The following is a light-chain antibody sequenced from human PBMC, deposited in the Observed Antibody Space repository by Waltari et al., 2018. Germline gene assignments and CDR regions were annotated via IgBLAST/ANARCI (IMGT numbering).Light chain of an antibody. J-gene: IGLJ3*02. Sequence: QTVVTQEPSVTVSPGGTFTLTCASSTGAVTSGYYPNWFQQKPGQAPRPLIYSPVNKHAWTPARFSGSLLGGQAALTLSGGQPEDEADYYCLLYFGDSWVFGGGTKLTVL. V-gene: IGLV7-43*01. CDR1: TGAVTSGYY. CDR3: LLYFGDSWV. CDR2: SPV.